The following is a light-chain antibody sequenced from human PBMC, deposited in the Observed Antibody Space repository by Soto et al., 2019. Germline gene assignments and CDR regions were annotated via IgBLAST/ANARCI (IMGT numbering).Light chain of an antibody. CDR2: LEGSGSY. Sequence: QLVLTQSSSASASLGSSVKLTCTLSSGHSSYIIAWHQQQPGKAPRYLMKLEGSGSYNKGSGVPDRFSGSSSGADRYLTMSNLLFDDEADYSCETCESNTHVFCGGTKVTVL. V-gene: IGLV4-60*02. J-gene: IGLJ3*02. CDR1: SGHSSYI. CDR3: ETCESNTHV.